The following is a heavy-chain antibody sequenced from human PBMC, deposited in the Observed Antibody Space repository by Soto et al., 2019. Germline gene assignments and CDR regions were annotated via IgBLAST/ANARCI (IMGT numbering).Heavy chain of an antibody. Sequence: SSETLSLTCAVSGGSISSGGYSWSWIRQPPGKGLEWIGYIYHSGNTYYNPSLKSRVSISVDRSKNQFSLKLSSVTAADTAVYYCAADPDYGDYVFDYWGQGTLVTSPQ. V-gene: IGHV4-30-2*01. J-gene: IGHJ4*02. CDR1: GGSISSGGYS. D-gene: IGHD4-17*01. CDR2: IYHSGNT. CDR3: AADPDYGDYVFDY.